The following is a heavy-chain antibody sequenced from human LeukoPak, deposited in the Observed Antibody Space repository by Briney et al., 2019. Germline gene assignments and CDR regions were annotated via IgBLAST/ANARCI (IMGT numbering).Heavy chain of an antibody. D-gene: IGHD3-22*01. CDR3: ARAGVWDYNDSSGYHNGAFDI. CDR1: GYTFTSYY. J-gene: IGHJ3*02. V-gene: IGHV1-46*01. Sequence: ASVKVSCKASGYTFTSYYMHWVRQAPGQGLECMGLINPPGGSTGYAQKFQGRVTMTRDMSTSTDYMELSSLRSEDTAIYYCARAGVWDYNDSSGYHNGAFDIWGQGTMVTVSS. CDR2: INPPGGST.